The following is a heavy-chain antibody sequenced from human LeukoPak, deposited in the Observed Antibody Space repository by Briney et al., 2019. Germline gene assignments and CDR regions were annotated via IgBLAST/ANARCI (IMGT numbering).Heavy chain of an antibody. J-gene: IGHJ6*03. Sequence: PGGSLRLSCAASGFTFSSYGMHWIRQAPGKGLEWVAFIRYDGSNKYYADSVKGRFTISRDNSKNTLYLQMNSLRAEDTAVYYCAKDISELLWFVTHYYMDVWGKGTTVTISS. V-gene: IGHV3-30*02. CDR2: IRYDGSNK. CDR3: AKDISELLWFVTHYYMDV. CDR1: GFTFSSYG. D-gene: IGHD3-10*01.